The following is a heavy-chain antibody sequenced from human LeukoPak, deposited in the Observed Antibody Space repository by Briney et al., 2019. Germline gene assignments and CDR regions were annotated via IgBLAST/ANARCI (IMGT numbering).Heavy chain of an antibody. Sequence: PSETLSLTCTVSGYSISSGYYWGWIRQPPGKGLEWIGSMYYSGNTYYNPSLKSRVTISVDTSKNQFSLKLSSVTAADTAVYYCARRIQQLTTTAEYLQHWGQGTLVTVSS. CDR3: ARRIQQLTTTAEYLQH. CDR2: MYYSGNT. J-gene: IGHJ1*01. D-gene: IGHD6-13*01. V-gene: IGHV4-38-2*02. CDR1: GYSISSGYY.